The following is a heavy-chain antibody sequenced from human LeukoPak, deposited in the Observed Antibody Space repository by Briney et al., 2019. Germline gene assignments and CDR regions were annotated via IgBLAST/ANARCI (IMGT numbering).Heavy chain of an antibody. J-gene: IGHJ4*02. CDR2: IYYSGST. Sequence: PSETLSLTCTVSGGSISSSSYYWGWIRQPPGKGLEWIGSIYYSGSTYYNPSLKSRVTISVDTSKNQFSLKLSSVTAADTAVYYCASRSTTAFHYWGQGTLVTASS. V-gene: IGHV4-39*07. D-gene: IGHD5/OR15-5a*01. CDR1: GGSISSSSYY. CDR3: ASRSTTAFHY.